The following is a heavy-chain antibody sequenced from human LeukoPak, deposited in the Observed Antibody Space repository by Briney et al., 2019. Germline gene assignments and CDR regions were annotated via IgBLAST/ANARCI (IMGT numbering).Heavy chain of an antibody. CDR3: ASSTRTDYYDSSGYYWRPRYYYYGMDV. V-gene: IGHV4-59*12. Sequence: PSETLSLTCTVSGGSISSYYWSWIRQPPGKGLEWIGYIYYSGSTNYNPSLKSRVTISVDTSKNQFSLKLSSVTAADTAVYYCASSTRTDYYDSSGYYWRPRYYYYGMDVWGQGTTVTVSS. CDR2: IYYSGST. CDR1: GGSISSYY. D-gene: IGHD3-22*01. J-gene: IGHJ6*02.